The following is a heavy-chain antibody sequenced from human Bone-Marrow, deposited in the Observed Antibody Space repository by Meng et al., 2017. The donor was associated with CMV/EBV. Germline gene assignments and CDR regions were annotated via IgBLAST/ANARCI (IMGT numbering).Heavy chain of an antibody. Sequence: LSLTCAAPGFTFSSYEMNWVRQAPGKGLEWVSYISSSGSTIYYADSVKGRFTISRDNAKNSLYLQMNSLRAEDTAVYYCARGYYDTEGYFDYWGQGTLVTVSS. CDR1: GFTFSSYE. J-gene: IGHJ4*02. D-gene: IGHD3-22*01. CDR2: ISSSGSTI. V-gene: IGHV3-48*03. CDR3: ARGYYDTEGYFDY.